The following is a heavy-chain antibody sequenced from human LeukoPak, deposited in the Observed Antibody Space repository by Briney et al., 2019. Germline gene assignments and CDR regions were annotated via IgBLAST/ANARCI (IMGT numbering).Heavy chain of an antibody. Sequence: PGGSLRLSCAASGFTFSSYGMHWVRQPPGKGLEWIGEINHSGSTNYNPSLKSRVTISVDTSKNQFSLKLSSVTAADTAVYYCARELVPAAIRGIRAWFDPWGQGTLVTVSS. CDR3: ARELVPAAIRGIRAWFDP. D-gene: IGHD2-2*02. CDR1: GFTFSSYG. V-gene: IGHV4-34*01. J-gene: IGHJ5*02. CDR2: INHSGST.